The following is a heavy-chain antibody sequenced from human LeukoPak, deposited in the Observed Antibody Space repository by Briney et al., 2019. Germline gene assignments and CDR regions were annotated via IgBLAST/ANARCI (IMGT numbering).Heavy chain of an antibody. V-gene: IGHV1-24*01. J-gene: IGHJ6*02. Sequence: ASVQVPCKVSGYTLTELSMHWVRQAPGKGLEWIGGFDPEDGETIYAQKFQGRVTMTEDTSTDTAYMELSSLRSEDTAVYYCATDLLGTVFGLDVWGQGTTVTVSS. CDR1: GYTLTELS. CDR3: ATDLLGTVFGLDV. D-gene: IGHD3-3*01. CDR2: FDPEDGET.